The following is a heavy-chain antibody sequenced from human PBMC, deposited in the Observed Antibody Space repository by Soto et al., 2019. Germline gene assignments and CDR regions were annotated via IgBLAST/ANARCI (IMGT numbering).Heavy chain of an antibody. CDR1: GGSFSTSS. D-gene: IGHD3-22*01. CDR2: IIPLSDKP. CDR3: ARDPTSISTIVVGTRLDAFDI. Sequence: QEQLVQSGAEVKKPGSSVKVSCKASGGSFSTSSFSWVRQAPGQGFEWLGGIIPLSDKPTYAQKLQGRVTITADKSSSTVHMELSSLSSEDTAVYYCARDPTSISTIVVGTRLDAFDIWGQGTLVIVSS. J-gene: IGHJ3*02. V-gene: IGHV1-69*06.